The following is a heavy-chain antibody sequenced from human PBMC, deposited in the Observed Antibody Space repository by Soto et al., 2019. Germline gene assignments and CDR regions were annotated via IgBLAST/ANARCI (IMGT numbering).Heavy chain of an antibody. J-gene: IGHJ4*02. V-gene: IGHV4-31*03. D-gene: IGHD3-22*01. CDR2: IYYSGST. CDR1: GGSISSGGYY. Sequence: SETLSLTCTVSGGSISSGGYYWSWIRQHPGKGLEWIGYIYYSGSTYYNPSLKSRVTISVDTSKNQFSLKLSSVTAADTAVYYCAREGRYYYDSSGSIFDYWGQGTLVTVSS. CDR3: AREGRYYYDSSGSIFDY.